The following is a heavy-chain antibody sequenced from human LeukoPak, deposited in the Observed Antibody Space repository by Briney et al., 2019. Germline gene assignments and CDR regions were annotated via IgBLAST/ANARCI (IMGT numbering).Heavy chain of an antibody. V-gene: IGHV3-66*01. D-gene: IGHD3-10*01. CDR3: ASREYYYGSGSYFANWFDP. CDR1: GFTVSSNY. Sequence: PGGSLRLSCAASGFTVSSNYMSWVRQAPGKGLEWVSVIYSGGSTYYADSVKGRFTISRDNSKNTLYLQMNSLRAEDTAVYYCASREYYYGSGSYFANWFDPWGQGTLVTVSS. J-gene: IGHJ5*02. CDR2: IYSGGST.